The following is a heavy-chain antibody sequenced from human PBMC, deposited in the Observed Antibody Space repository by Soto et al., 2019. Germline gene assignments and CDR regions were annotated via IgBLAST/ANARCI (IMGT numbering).Heavy chain of an antibody. D-gene: IGHD5-12*01. V-gene: IGHV4-59*12. J-gene: IGHJ6*02. Sequence: QVQLQESGPRLVKPSETLSLTCTVSGGSIRNYYWNWIRQPPRKGLEWIGYTAHSGGTNYNPSLKSRVTISVDMSKDQFSLKVTSVSAADTAVYYCARAVGGYDYDYYGMDVWGQGTTVTVSS. CDR1: GGSIRNYY. CDR3: ARAVGGYDYDYYGMDV. CDR2: TAHSGGT.